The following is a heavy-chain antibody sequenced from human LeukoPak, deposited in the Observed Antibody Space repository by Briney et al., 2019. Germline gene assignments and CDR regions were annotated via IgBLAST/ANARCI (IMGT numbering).Heavy chain of an antibody. CDR3: ANGGYSPYYYYMDV. D-gene: IGHD3-10*01. Sequence: GGSLRLSCAASGFTYSSYAMSWVRQAPGKGLEWVSAISGSGGSTYYADSVKGRFTISRDNSKNTLYLQMNSLRAEDTAVYYCANGGYSPYYYYMDVWGKGTTVTVSS. CDR2: ISGSGGST. J-gene: IGHJ6*03. CDR1: GFTYSSYA. V-gene: IGHV3-23*01.